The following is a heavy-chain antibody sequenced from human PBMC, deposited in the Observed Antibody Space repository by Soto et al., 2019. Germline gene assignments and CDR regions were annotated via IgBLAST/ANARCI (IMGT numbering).Heavy chain of an antibody. J-gene: IGHJ4*02. CDR2: IRNKGNSYTT. CDR3: VRGGMAGKIFDY. D-gene: IGHD6-19*01. CDR1: GFTFSDHY. Sequence: EVQLVESGGGLVQPGGSLRLSCAASGFTFSDHYMDWVRQAPGKGLEWVGRIRNKGNSYTTEYAASVKGRFTISRDDSNNSLYLQMNRLKTDDTAVYYGVRGGMAGKIFDYWGQGTLVTVSS. V-gene: IGHV3-72*01.